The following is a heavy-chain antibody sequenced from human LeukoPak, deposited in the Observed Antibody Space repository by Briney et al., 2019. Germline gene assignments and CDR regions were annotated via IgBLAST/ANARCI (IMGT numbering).Heavy chain of an antibody. CDR2: INPSGGST. CDR3: ARDRGRYYYDSSGYFPDY. D-gene: IGHD3-22*01. V-gene: IGHV1-46*01. J-gene: IGHJ4*02. CDR1: GYTFTSHY. Sequence: ASVKVSCKASGYTFTSHYMHWVRQAPGQGLEWMGIINPSGGSTSYAQKFQGRVTMTRDTSTSTVYMELSSLRSEDTAVYYCARDRGRYYYDSSGYFPDYWGQGTLVTVSS.